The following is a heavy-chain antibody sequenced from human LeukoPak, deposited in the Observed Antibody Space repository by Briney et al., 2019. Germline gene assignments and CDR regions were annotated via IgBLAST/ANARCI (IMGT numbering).Heavy chain of an antibody. D-gene: IGHD5-24*01. J-gene: IGHJ4*02. Sequence: PGGSLRLSCVVSGLTFSTYGMTWVRQAPGKGLEWVSAISGSGENTYYADPMKGRFSISRDNSKNTMYLQMNSLRVEDTAVYYCAKDRGYWGQGTQVTVSS. CDR1: GLTFSTYG. V-gene: IGHV3-23*01. CDR2: ISGSGENT. CDR3: AKDRGY.